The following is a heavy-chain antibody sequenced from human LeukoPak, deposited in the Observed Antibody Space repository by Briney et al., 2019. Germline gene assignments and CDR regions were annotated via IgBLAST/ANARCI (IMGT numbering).Heavy chain of an antibody. Sequence: GESLKISCKGSGFRFTSYWIGWVRQMPGKGLEWMGIIYPGDSDTRYSPSFQGQVTISADKSISTAYLQWSSLKASDTAMYYCARLPVPAAAARGAFDIWGQGTMVTVSS. J-gene: IGHJ3*02. CDR1: GFRFTSYW. V-gene: IGHV5-51*01. D-gene: IGHD6-13*01. CDR3: ARLPVPAAAARGAFDI. CDR2: IYPGDSDT.